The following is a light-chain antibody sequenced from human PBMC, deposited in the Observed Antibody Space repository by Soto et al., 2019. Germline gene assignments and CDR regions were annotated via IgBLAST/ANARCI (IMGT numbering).Light chain of an antibody. Sequence: QSVLTQPPSASGSPGQSVTIFCTGTSSDVGGYNYVSWYQQHPGKAPKLMIYEVSKRPSGVPDRFSGSKSGNTASLTVSGLQAEDEADYYCSSYAGSNIFVVFGGGTKVTVL. V-gene: IGLV2-8*01. J-gene: IGLJ2*01. CDR1: SSDVGGYNY. CDR2: EVS. CDR3: SSYAGSNIFVV.